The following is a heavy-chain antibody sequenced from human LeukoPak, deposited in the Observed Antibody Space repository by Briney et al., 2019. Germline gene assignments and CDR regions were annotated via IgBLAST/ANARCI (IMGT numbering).Heavy chain of an antibody. CDR2: INNDGTAT. Sequence: GGSLRLSGAASGFTFNYFWMHWVRQVPGKGPVWVSGINNDGTATYYADSVKGRFTISRDNAKNTVYLQMNGLRAEDTSVYFCATVRKYWGKGTLVTVS. CDR1: GFTFNYFW. CDR3: ATVRKY. J-gene: IGHJ4*02. V-gene: IGHV3-74*01.